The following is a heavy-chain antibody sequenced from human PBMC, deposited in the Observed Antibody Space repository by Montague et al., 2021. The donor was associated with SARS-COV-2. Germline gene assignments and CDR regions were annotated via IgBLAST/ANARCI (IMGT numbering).Heavy chain of an antibody. J-gene: IGHJ6*02. CDR2: LENNRST. CDR1: GVVELRRRSE. D-gene: IGHD6-13*01. CDR3: ARVGRQQLVRLSGMDV. V-gene: IGHV4-39*07. Sequence: SETLSLTCTVSGVVELRRRSEEHTSELQSHHELVCSLLLENNRSTSYNPSLKIRVTISVDTSKNQFSLKLSSVTAADTAVYYCARVGRQQLVRLSGMDVWGQGTTVTVSS.